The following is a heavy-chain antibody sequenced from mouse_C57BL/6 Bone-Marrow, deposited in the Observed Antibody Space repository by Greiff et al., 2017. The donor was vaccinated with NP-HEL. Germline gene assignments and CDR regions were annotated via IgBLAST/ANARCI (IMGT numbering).Heavy chain of an antibody. CDR2: IYPRDGST. Sequence: QVQLQQSGPELVKPGASVKLSCKASGYTFTSYDINWVKQRPGQGLEWIGWIYPRDGSTKYNEKFKGKATLTVDTSSSTAYMELHSLTSEDSAVYFCARRRSYYGSRNWYFDVWGTGTTVTVSS. V-gene: IGHV1-85*01. J-gene: IGHJ1*03. CDR3: ARRRSYYGSRNWYFDV. CDR1: GYTFTSYD. D-gene: IGHD1-1*01.